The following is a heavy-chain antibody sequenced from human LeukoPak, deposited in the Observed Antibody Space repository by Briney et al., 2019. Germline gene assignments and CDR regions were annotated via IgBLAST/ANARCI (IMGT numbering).Heavy chain of an antibody. CDR2: IYYSGST. Sequence: SETLSLTCTVSSGSISSSSYYWGWIRQPPGKGLEWLGSIYYSGSTYYNPSLKSRVTISVDTSKNQFSLKLSSVSAADTAVYYCARGGFVSMVRGVINYFDYWGQGTLVTVSS. CDR3: ARGGFVSMVRGVINYFDY. D-gene: IGHD3-10*01. CDR1: SGSISSSSYY. V-gene: IGHV4-39*07. J-gene: IGHJ4*02.